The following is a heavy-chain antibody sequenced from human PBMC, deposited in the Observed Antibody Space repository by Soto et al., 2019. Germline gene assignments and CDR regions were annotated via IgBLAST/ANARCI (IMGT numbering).Heavy chain of an antibody. D-gene: IGHD4-17*01. V-gene: IGHV1-69*08. J-gene: IGHJ3*01. CDR3: ARDGGYGEGGVGDPFDL. Sequence: QVELVQSGADVKNPGSSGKVSCKAAGGTFSSYTISWVRQAPGQGLEWMGRIIPILGIANYAQKFQGRVTSTGDQSPSSAYMELSSRRSEDTAVHDCARDGGYGEGGVGDPFDLWGQGTMVTVSS. CDR1: GGTFSSYT. CDR2: IIPILGIA.